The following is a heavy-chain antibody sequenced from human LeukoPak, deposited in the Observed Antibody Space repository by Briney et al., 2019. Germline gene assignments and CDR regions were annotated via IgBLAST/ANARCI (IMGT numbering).Heavy chain of an antibody. Sequence: ASVKVSCKASGYTFTSYYMHWVRQAPGQGLEWMGIINPSGGTTSYAQKFQGRVTMTRDTSTSTVYTELSSLRSEDTAVYYCARGYCSGGTCYSADYWGQGTLVTVSS. CDR1: GYTFTSYY. D-gene: IGHD2-15*01. J-gene: IGHJ4*02. CDR3: ARGYCSGGTCYSADY. CDR2: INPSGGTT. V-gene: IGHV1-46*01.